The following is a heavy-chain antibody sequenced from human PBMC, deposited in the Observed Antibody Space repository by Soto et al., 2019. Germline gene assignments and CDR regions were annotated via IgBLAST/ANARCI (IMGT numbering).Heavy chain of an antibody. CDR3: ARDRNRGYYDFWSGGADNWFDP. Sequence: PSETLSLTCTVSGGSISSYYWSWIRQPPGKGLEWIGYIYYSGSTNYNPSLKSRVTISVDTSKNQFSLKLSSVTAADTAVYYCARDRNRGYYDFWSGGADNWFDPWGQGTLVTVSS. V-gene: IGHV4-59*01. D-gene: IGHD3-3*01. CDR2: IYYSGST. CDR1: GGSISSYY. J-gene: IGHJ5*02.